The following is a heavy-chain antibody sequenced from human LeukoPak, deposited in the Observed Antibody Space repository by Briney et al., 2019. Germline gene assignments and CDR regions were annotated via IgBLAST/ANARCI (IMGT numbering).Heavy chain of an antibody. D-gene: IGHD3-16*01. CDR2: ISSGSSTI. CDR3: ARGETARVDY. Sequence: GGSLRLSCAASGFTFSTYNMNWVRQAPGKGLEWLSYISSGSSTIYYADSVEGRFTISRDNAKNSLYLQMNSLRDEDTAVYYCARGETARVDYWGQGILVTVSS. J-gene: IGHJ4*02. CDR1: GFTFSTYN. V-gene: IGHV3-48*02.